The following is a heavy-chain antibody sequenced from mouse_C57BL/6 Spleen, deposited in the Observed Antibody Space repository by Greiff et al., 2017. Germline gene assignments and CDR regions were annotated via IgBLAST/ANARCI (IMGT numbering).Heavy chain of an antibody. CDR1: GYTFTDHT. J-gene: IGHJ4*01. CDR2: IYPRDGST. CDR3: ARENDYDEDYYAMDY. Sequence: QVQLKQSDAELVKPEASVKISCKVSGYTFTDHTIHWMKQRPEQGLEWIGYIYPRDGSTKYNEKFKGKATLTADKSSSTAYMQLNSLTSEDSAVYFCARENDYDEDYYAMDYWGQGTSVTVSS. V-gene: IGHV1-78*01. D-gene: IGHD2-4*01.